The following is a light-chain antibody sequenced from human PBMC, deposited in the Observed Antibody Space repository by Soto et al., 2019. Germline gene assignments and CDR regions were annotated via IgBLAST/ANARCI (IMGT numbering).Light chain of an antibody. CDR3: QRYDSLPPT. Sequence: DIQMTQSPSSLSASVGDRVTITCQASHDIKDFLNWFQEKPGKAPKLLIYDASNLQTGVPSRFSGSGSGIHFTFTISSLQPEDIATYYCQRYDSLPPTFGQGTRLDIK. V-gene: IGKV1-33*01. CDR1: HDIKDF. CDR2: DAS. J-gene: IGKJ5*01.